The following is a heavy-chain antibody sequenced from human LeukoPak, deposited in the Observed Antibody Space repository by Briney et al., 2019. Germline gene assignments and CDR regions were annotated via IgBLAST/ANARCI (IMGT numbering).Heavy chain of an antibody. Sequence: PGRSLRLSCAASGFIFSTSGMHWVRQAPGKGLEWVTIISYDGSDKYYADSVKGRFTISRDNSQNTLYLQMNSLRDEDTAVYYCARSSTRLPLTHWGQGTLVTVSS. CDR2: ISYDGSDK. J-gene: IGHJ4*02. V-gene: IGHV3-30*03. CDR1: GFIFSTSG. CDR3: ARSSTRLPLTH. D-gene: IGHD4-11*01.